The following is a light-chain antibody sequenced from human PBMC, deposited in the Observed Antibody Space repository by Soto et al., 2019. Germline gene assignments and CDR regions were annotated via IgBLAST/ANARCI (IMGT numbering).Light chain of an antibody. V-gene: IGKV3D-15*01. CDR2: EAS. Sequence: EIVLTQSPGTLSLSPVERATLSCGASQSVSNNYLSWYQQKPGQAPRLLIFEASTRATGIPDRFSGSGSGTEFTLTISSLQSEDFAVYYCQQYNNWPLTFGQGTRLEIK. CDR1: QSVSNN. J-gene: IGKJ5*01. CDR3: QQYNNWPLT.